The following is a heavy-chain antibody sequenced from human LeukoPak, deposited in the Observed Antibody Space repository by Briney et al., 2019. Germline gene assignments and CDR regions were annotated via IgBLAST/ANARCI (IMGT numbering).Heavy chain of an antibody. D-gene: IGHD6-19*01. CDR3: AKDQDSGGWSRYYYYYGMDV. CDR1: GFTFSSYG. J-gene: IGHJ6*02. Sequence: PGGSLRLSCAASGFTFSSYGMHWVRQAPGKGLEWVAVISYDGSNKYYADSVKGRFTISRDNSKNTLYLQMNSLRAEDTAVYYCAKDQDSGGWSRYYYYYGMDVWGQGTTVTVSS. V-gene: IGHV3-30*18. CDR2: ISYDGSNK.